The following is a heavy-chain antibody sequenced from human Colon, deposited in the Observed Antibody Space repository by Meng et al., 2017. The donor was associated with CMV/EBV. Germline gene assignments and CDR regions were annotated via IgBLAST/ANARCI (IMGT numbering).Heavy chain of an antibody. CDR1: GFIFDKYA. CDR2: ITGSGDVT. Sequence: GESLKISCAASGFIFDKYAMHWVRRAPGKGLEWVSAITGSGDVTYYADSVQGRFTISRDNSKNTLYLQMNSLRAEDTAVYFCAKALNLVVPAAAYFHYWGNGTLVTVSS. D-gene: IGHD2-2*01. V-gene: IGHV3-23*01. J-gene: IGHJ4*01. CDR3: AKALNLVVPAAAYFHY.